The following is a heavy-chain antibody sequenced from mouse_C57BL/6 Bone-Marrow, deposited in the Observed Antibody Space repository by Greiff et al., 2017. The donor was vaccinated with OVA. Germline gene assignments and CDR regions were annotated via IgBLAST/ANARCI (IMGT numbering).Heavy chain of an antibody. Sequence: EVQLKESGPGLVKPSQSLSLTCSVTGYSITSGYYWNWIRQFPGNKLEWMGYISYDGSNNYNPSLKNRISITRDTSKNQFFLKLNSVTTEDTATYYCARVRDDGYYGYAMDYWGQGTSVTVSS. V-gene: IGHV3-6*01. D-gene: IGHD2-3*01. CDR2: ISYDGSN. J-gene: IGHJ4*01. CDR1: GYSITSGYY. CDR3: ARVRDDGYYGYAMDY.